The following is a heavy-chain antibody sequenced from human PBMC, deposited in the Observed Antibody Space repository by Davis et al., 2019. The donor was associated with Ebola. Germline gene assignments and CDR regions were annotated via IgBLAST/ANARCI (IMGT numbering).Heavy chain of an antibody. CDR1: GGSISDYY. Sequence: MPGGSLRLSCGVSGGSISDYYWSWIRQPPGKGLEWIGDIYHNHPSLKSRVTISMDTSKNQFSLKLRSVTAADTAVYYCARDLWQNSNWFDPWGQGTLVTVSS. CDR3: ARDLWQNSNWFDP. D-gene: IGHD4-23*01. CDR2: IYH. V-gene: IGHV4-59*12. J-gene: IGHJ5*02.